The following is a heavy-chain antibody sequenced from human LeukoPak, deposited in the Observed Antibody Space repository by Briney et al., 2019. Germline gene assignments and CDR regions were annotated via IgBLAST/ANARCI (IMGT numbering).Heavy chain of an antibody. CDR2: ISAYNGNT. D-gene: IGHD3-22*01. CDR3: ARDWYYYDSSGYYYGGDY. CDR1: GYTFTTYG. Sequence: ASVKVSCKASGYTFTTYGFSWVRQAPGQGLEWMGWISAYNGNTNYAQKLQGRVTMTTDTSTSTAYMELRSLRSDDTAVYYCARDWYYYDSSGYYYGGDYWGQGTLVTVSS. V-gene: IGHV1-18*01. J-gene: IGHJ4*02.